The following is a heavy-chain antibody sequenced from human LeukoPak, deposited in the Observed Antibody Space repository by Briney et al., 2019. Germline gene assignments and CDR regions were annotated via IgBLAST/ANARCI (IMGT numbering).Heavy chain of an antibody. Sequence: PGGSLRLSCAASGFTFSSYSMNWVRQAPGKGLEWVSSISSSSSYIYYADSVKGRFTISRDNAKNSLYLQMNSLRAEDTAVYYCARDPPDQEAHDAFDICGQGTMVTVSS. V-gene: IGHV3-21*01. CDR3: ARDPPDQEAHDAFDI. J-gene: IGHJ3*02. CDR1: GFTFSSYS. CDR2: ISSSSSYI.